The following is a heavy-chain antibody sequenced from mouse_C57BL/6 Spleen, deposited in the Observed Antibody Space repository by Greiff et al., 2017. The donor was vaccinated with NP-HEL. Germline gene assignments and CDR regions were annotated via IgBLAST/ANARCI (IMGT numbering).Heavy chain of an antibody. J-gene: IGHJ4*01. CDR2: INPSNGGT. CDR3: AREYYGSSYEVGAMDY. D-gene: IGHD1-1*01. Sequence: QVQLQQPGTELVKPGASVKLSCKASGYTFTSYWMPWVKQRPGQGLAWLGNINPSNGGTNYNEQFKSKATLTVDKSSSTAYMQLSSLTSEDSAVYYCAREYYGSSYEVGAMDYWGQGTSVTVSS. V-gene: IGHV1-53*01. CDR1: GYTFTSYW.